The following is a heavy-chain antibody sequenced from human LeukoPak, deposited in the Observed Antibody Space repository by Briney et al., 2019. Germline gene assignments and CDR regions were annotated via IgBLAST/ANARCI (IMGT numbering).Heavy chain of an antibody. CDR1: GYTFTSYG. CDR2: ISAYNGNT. Sequence: ASVKVSCKASGYTFTSYGISWVRQAPGQGLEWMGWISAYNGNTNYAQKLQGRVTMTTDTSTSIAYMELRSLRSDDTAVYYCARVVPAASEADYWGQGTLVTVSS. V-gene: IGHV1-18*01. J-gene: IGHJ4*02. CDR3: ARVVPAASEADY. D-gene: IGHD2-2*01.